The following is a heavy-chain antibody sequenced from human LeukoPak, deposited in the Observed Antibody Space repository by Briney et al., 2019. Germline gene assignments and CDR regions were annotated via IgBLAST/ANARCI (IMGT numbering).Heavy chain of an antibody. V-gene: IGHV3-20*04. CDR2: INWNGGST. J-gene: IGHJ5*02. Sequence: GGSLRLSCAASGFTFGDYGMSWVRQAPGKGLEWVSGINWNGGSTGYADSVKGRFTISRDNAKNSLYLQMNSLRAEDTAVYYCARATYSGSFYPGAWGQGTLVTVSS. CDR3: ARATYSGSFYPGA. CDR1: GFTFGDYG. D-gene: IGHD1-26*01.